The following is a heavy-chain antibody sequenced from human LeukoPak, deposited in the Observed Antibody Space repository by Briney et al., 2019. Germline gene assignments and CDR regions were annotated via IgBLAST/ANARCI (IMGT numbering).Heavy chain of an antibody. D-gene: IGHD2-2*01. CDR1: GGSISSYY. V-gene: IGHV4-59*12. CDR3: ARVVRDCSSTSCWGDYFDY. CDR2: IYYSGST. Sequence: SETLSLTCTVSGGSISSYYWSWIRQPPGKGLEWIGYIYYSGSTNYNPSLKSRVTISVDTSKNQFSLKLSSVTAADTAVYYCARVVRDCSSTSCWGDYFDYWGQGTLVTVSS. J-gene: IGHJ4*02.